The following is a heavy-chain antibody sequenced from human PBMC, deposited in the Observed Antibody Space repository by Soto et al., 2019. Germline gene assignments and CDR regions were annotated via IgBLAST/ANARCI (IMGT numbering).Heavy chain of an antibody. CDR2: INHSGST. V-gene: IGHV4-34*01. J-gene: IGHJ4*02. CDR3: ARGLPVYFDWLSYYFDY. D-gene: IGHD3-9*01. CDR1: GGSFSGYY. Sequence: SETLSLTCAVYGGSFSGYYWSWIRQPPGKGLEWIGEINHSGSTNYNPSLKSRVTISVDTSKNQFSLKLSSVTAADTAVYYCARGLPVYFDWLSYYFDYWGQGTLVTVSS.